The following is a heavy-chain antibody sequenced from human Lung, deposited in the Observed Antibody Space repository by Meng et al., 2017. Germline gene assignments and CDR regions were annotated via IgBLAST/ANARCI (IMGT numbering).Heavy chain of an antibody. Sequence: QGRLQGSGPGLVKPSAILSLTFGVSGGVISRSNWWSWVSQPPGKGLEWIGEIYHSGGTKYNPSLKSRVTISVDKSKNQFSLKLSSVTAADTAVYYCARGLGEAVVPRTMFDYWGQGTLVTGSS. J-gene: IGHJ4*02. CDR2: IYHSGGT. V-gene: IGHV4-4*02. CDR1: GGVISRSNW. CDR3: ARGLGEAVVPRTMFDY. D-gene: IGHD2-2*01.